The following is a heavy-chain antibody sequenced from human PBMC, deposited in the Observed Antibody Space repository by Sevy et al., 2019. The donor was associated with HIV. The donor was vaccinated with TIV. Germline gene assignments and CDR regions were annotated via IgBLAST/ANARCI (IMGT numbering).Heavy chain of an antibody. Sequence: GGSLRLSCAASGFTFSSYSMNWVRQAPGKGLERVSSISSSSSYIYYADSVKGRFTISRDNAKNSLYLQMNSLRAEDTAVYYCARPLIAVAGTQGYYYGMDVWGQGTTVTVSS. CDR3: ARPLIAVAGTQGYYYGMDV. V-gene: IGHV3-21*01. CDR2: ISSSSSYI. D-gene: IGHD6-19*01. J-gene: IGHJ6*02. CDR1: GFTFSSYS.